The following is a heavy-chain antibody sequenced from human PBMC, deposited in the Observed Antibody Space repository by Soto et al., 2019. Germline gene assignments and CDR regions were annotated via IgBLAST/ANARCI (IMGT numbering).Heavy chain of an antibody. Sequence: GASVKVSCKASGGTFSSYAISWVRQAPGQGLEWMGGIIPIFGTANYAQKFQGRVTITADKSTSTAYMELSSLRSEDTAVYYCARDRGTTKGAWFDPWGQGTLVTVSS. CDR3: ARDRGTTKGAWFDP. V-gene: IGHV1-69*06. J-gene: IGHJ5*02. D-gene: IGHD1-1*01. CDR2: IIPIFGTA. CDR1: GGTFSSYA.